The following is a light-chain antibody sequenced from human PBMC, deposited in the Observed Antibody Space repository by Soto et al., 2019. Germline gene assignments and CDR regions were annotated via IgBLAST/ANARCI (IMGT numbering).Light chain of an antibody. J-gene: IGKJ1*01. CDR3: QQYGSSPRT. CDR1: QSVSSSY. V-gene: IGKV3-20*01. Sequence: EIVLTQSPGTLSLSPGERATLSCRASQSVSSSYLAWYQQKPGQAPRLLIYGASSRATGIPDRFRGSGSGTDFTLTISRLEPEDFALYYCQQYGSSPRTFGQGTKVEIK. CDR2: GAS.